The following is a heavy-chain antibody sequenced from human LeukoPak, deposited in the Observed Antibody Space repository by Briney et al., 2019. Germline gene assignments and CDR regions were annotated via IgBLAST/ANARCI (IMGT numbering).Heavy chain of an antibody. J-gene: IGHJ5*02. CDR1: GGSISSYY. CDR3: ARAGQMATRYDP. CDR2: IYYSGST. Sequence: SETLSLTCTVSGGSISSYYWSWIRQPPGKGLEWIGYIYYSGSTNYNPSLKSRVTISVDTSKNQFSLKLSSVTAADTAVCYCARAGQMATRYDPWGQGTLVTVSS. V-gene: IGHV4-59*01. D-gene: IGHD5-12*01.